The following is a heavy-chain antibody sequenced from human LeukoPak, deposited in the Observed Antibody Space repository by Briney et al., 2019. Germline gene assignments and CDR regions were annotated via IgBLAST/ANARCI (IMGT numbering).Heavy chain of an antibody. V-gene: IGHV3-33*03. Sequence: GGSLRLSCTASGFTFSSHAMHWVRQAPGKGLEWVAVIVYDGSTKYYADSVKGRFTISRDNAKNSLYLQMNSLRAEDTAVYYCAELGITMIGGVWGKGTTVTISS. CDR1: GFTFSSHA. D-gene: IGHD3-10*02. CDR2: IVYDGSTK. CDR3: AELGITMIGGV. J-gene: IGHJ6*04.